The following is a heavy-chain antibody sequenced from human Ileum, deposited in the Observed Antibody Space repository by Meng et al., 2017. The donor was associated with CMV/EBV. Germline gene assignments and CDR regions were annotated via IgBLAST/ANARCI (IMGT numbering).Heavy chain of an antibody. J-gene: IGHJ4*02. CDR1: GFSFGTAG. Sequence: AASGFSFGTAGMHWVRQAPGKGLEWVAIISSDGSNEHYADSVKGRFAISRDNSKNTLYLQLNSLRAEDTAVYYCAKGCTTFGYYMDFWGRGTLVTVSS. D-gene: IGHD3-10*02. CDR3: AKGCTTFGYYMDF. V-gene: IGHV3-33*06. CDR2: ISSDGSNE.